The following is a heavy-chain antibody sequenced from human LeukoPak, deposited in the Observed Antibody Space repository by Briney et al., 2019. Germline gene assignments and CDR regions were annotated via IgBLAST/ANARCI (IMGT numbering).Heavy chain of an antibody. V-gene: IGHV5-51*01. Sequence: GESLKISSKGSGYSFTSYWIGWVRQMPGKGLEWMGIIYPGDSDTRYSPSFQGQGTISADKSISTAYLQWSSLKASDTAMYYCARGASSSWYNNWFDPWGQGTLVTVSS. J-gene: IGHJ5*02. CDR3: ARGASSSWYNNWFDP. D-gene: IGHD6-13*01. CDR2: IYPGDSDT. CDR1: GYSFTSYW.